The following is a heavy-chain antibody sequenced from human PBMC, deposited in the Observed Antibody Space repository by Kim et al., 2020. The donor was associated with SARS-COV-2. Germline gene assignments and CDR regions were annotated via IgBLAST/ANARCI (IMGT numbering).Heavy chain of an antibody. D-gene: IGHD3-22*01. CDR2: IYYSGST. J-gene: IGHJ6*02. CDR3: ARAPYYYDSSGYYYSYGMDV. Sequence: SETLSLTCTVPGGSISSGGYYWSWIRQHPGKGLEWIGYIYYSGSTYYNPSLKSRVTISVDTSKNQFSLKLSSVTAADTAVYYCARAPYYYDSSGYYYSYGMDVWGQGTTVTVSS. CDR1: GGSISSGGYY. V-gene: IGHV4-31*03.